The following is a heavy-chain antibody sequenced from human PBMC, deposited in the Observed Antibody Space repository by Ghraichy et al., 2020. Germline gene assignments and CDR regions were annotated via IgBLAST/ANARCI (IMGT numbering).Heavy chain of an antibody. Sequence: SEPLSLTCAVYGGSFSGYYWSWIRQPPGKGLEWIGEINHSGSTNYNPSLKSRVTISVDTSKNQFSLKLSSVTAADTAVYYCSRGRGRVGVTIFGVVIPYYYGMDVWGQGTTVTVSS. V-gene: IGHV4-34*01. D-gene: IGHD3-3*01. CDR1: GGSFSGYY. CDR3: SRGRGRVGVTIFGVVIPYYYGMDV. J-gene: IGHJ6*02. CDR2: INHSGST.